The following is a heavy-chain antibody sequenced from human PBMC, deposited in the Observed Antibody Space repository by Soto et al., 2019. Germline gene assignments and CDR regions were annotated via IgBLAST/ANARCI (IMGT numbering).Heavy chain of an antibody. CDR3: AKDYGSGWSVDY. D-gene: IGHD6-19*01. CDR1: GFTFSSYV. J-gene: IGHJ4*02. CDR2: INGSGDTT. Sequence: GGSLRLSCAASGFTFSSYVMSWVRRTPGKRLEWGSGINGSGDTTYYADYVKGRFNITRDNSKNTLYLQMNSQRADDTAVYYCAKDYGSGWSVDYRGQGALVTVSS. V-gene: IGHV3-23*01.